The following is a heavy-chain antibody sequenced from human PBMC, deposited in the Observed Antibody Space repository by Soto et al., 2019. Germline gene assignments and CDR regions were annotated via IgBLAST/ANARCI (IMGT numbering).Heavy chain of an antibody. V-gene: IGHV1-2*02. CDR3: ARDLAKGGGSAGFDY. D-gene: IGHD1-26*01. J-gene: IGHJ4*02. CDR1: GYTFTVYY. Sequence: QVQLVQSGAEVKKPGASVNVSCKASGYTFTVYYMHWVRQAPGQGLEWMGWINPKSGGTMYPQKFQSRVTMTWATSISTAYMALTRLRSDDTAVYYCARDLAKGGGSAGFDYWGQGTLVTVSS. CDR2: INPKSGGT.